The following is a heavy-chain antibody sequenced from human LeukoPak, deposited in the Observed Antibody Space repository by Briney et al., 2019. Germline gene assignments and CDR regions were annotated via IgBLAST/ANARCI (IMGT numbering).Heavy chain of an antibody. J-gene: IGHJ3*02. Sequence: GGSLRLSCAASGSTFSSYSMNWVRQAPGKGLEWVSSISSSSSYIYYADSVKGRFTISRDNAKNSLYLQMNSLRAEDTAVYYCARTIAVAGDLDAFDIWGQGTMVTVSS. CDR1: GSTFSSYS. V-gene: IGHV3-21*01. D-gene: IGHD6-19*01. CDR3: ARTIAVAGDLDAFDI. CDR2: ISSSSSYI.